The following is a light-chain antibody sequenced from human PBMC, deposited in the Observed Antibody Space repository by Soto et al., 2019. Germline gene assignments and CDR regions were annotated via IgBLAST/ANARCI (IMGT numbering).Light chain of an antibody. CDR3: TSYAGGNELI. CDR1: SSNIGAGYD. CDR2: GNS. V-gene: IGLV1-40*01. J-gene: IGLJ2*01. Sequence: QSVLTQPPSVSGAPGQRVTISCTGSSSNIGAGYDVHWYQQLPGTAPKLLIYGNSNRPSGVPDRFSGSKSGTSASLAITGLQAEDEADYYCTSYAGGNELIFGGGTKLTVL.